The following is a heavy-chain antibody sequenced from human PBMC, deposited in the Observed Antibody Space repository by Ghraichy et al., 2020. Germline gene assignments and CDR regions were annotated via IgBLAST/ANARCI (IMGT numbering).Heavy chain of an antibody. J-gene: IGHJ4*02. CDR2: IYYSGST. CDR3: ARVHSSGWYGLDY. Sequence: SQTLSLTCTVSGGSISSYYWSWIRQPPGKGLEWIGYIYYSGSTNYNPSLKSRVTISVDTSKNQFSLKLSSVTAADTAVYYCARVHSSGWYGLDYWGQGTLVTVSS. CDR1: GGSISSYY. V-gene: IGHV4-59*01. D-gene: IGHD6-19*01.